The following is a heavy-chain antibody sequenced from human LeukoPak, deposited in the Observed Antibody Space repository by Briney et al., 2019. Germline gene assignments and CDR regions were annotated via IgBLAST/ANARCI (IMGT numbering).Heavy chain of an antibody. Sequence: SETLSLTCTVSGGSISSYYWSWIRQPAGKGLEWIGRIYTSGSTNYNPSLKSRVTMSVDTSKNQFSLKLSSVTAADTAVYYCARDSRGGNSYYFDSWGQGSLVTVSS. CDR3: ARDSRGGNSYYFDS. J-gene: IGHJ4*02. V-gene: IGHV4-4*07. CDR2: IYTSGST. D-gene: IGHD4-23*01. CDR1: GGSISSYY.